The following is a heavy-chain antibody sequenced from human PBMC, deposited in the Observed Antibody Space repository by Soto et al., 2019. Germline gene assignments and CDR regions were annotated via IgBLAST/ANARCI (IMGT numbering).Heavy chain of an antibody. V-gene: IGHV3-21*01. CDR2: ISSSSSYI. CDR1: GFTFSSYS. D-gene: IGHD2-15*01. J-gene: IGHJ4*02. CDR3: ASAVGYCSGGSCSEGLDY. Sequence: EVQLVESGGGLVKPGGSLRLSCAASGFTFSSYSMNWVRQAPGKGLEWVSSISSSSSYIYYADSVKGRFTISRDNAKNSLYLQMNSLRAEDTAVYYCASAVGYCSGGSCSEGLDYWGQGTLVTVSS.